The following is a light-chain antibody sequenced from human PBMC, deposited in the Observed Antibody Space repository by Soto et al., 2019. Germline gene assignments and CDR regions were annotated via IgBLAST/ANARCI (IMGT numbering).Light chain of an antibody. CDR1: SSDVGNYNY. Sequence: QSALTQPRSVSGSPGQSVTISCSGTSSDVGNYNYVSWYQHHPGKAPKLMIYDVSKRPSGVPDRFSGSKSGNTASLTISGLQAEDEADYYCCSYAGSYSVIFGGGTQLTVL. CDR2: DVS. CDR3: CSYAGSYSVI. V-gene: IGLV2-11*01. J-gene: IGLJ2*01.